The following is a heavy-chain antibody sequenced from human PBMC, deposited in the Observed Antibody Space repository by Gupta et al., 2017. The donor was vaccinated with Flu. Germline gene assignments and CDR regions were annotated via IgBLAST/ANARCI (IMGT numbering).Heavy chain of an antibody. V-gene: IGHV3-11*03. D-gene: IGHD3-10*01. CDR2: ISSSSSYT. J-gene: IGHJ3*02. CDR3: ARITMGRGVISGAFDI. CDR1: GFTFSDYY. Sequence: GGSLRLSCAASGFTFSDYYMSWIRQAPGKGLEWVSYISSSSSYTNYADSVKGRFTISRDNAKNSLYLQMNSLRAEETAVYYCARITMGRGVISGAFDIGGQGTMVTVSS.